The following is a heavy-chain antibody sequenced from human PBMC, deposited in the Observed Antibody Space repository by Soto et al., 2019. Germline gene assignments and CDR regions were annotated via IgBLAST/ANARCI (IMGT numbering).Heavy chain of an antibody. D-gene: IGHD2-15*01. V-gene: IGHV4-59*08. CDR3: ARHRRYCSGGSCHNWFDP. Sequence: SETLSLTCTVSGGSISSYYWSWIRQPPGKGLEWIGYIYYSVSTNYNPSLKSRVTISVDTSKNQFSLKLSSVTAADTAVYYCARHRRYCSGGSCHNWFDPWGQGTLVTVSS. CDR1: GGSISSYY. J-gene: IGHJ5*02. CDR2: IYYSVST.